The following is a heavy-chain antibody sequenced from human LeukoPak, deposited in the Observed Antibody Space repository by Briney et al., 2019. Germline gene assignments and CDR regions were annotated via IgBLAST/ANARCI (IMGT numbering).Heavy chain of an antibody. CDR2: IYYSGST. J-gene: IGHJ6*03. CDR1: GGSISSGGYY. D-gene: IGHD6-13*01. V-gene: IGHV4-31*03. Sequence: SRTLSLTCTVSGGSISSGGYYWSWIRQHPGKGLEWIGYIYYSGSTYYNPSLKSRVTISVDTSKNQFSLKLSSVTAADTAVYYCARDGYSTMDVWGKGTTVTVSS. CDR3: ARDGYSTMDV.